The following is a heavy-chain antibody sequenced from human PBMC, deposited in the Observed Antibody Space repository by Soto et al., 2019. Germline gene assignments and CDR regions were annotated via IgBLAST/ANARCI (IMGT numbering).Heavy chain of an antibody. V-gene: IGHV3-30-3*01. Sequence: QVQLVESGGGVVQPGRSLRLSCAASGFTFSSYAMHWVRQAPGKGLEWVAVISYDGSNKYYADSVKGRFTISRDNSKNTLYLQMNSLRAEDTAVYYCARGGASPGWYYYYYGMDVWGQGTTVTVSS. CDR3: ARGGASPGWYYYYYGMDV. CDR2: ISYDGSNK. CDR1: GFTFSSYA. J-gene: IGHJ6*02. D-gene: IGHD2-15*01.